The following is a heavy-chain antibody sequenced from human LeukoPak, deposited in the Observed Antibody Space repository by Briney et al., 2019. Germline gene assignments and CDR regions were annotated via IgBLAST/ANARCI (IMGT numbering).Heavy chain of an antibody. D-gene: IGHD6-13*01. Sequence: ASVTVSCKTSGYTFTDYYMHWVRQAPGQGLEWMGWISPNSGGTNYAQKFQGRVTMTRDTSISTAYLELSSLTSDDTAVYYCARDGVYSRDFDAFDIWGQGTMVTVSS. CDR3: ARDGVYSRDFDAFDI. CDR1: GYTFTDYY. V-gene: IGHV1-2*02. CDR2: ISPNSGGT. J-gene: IGHJ3*02.